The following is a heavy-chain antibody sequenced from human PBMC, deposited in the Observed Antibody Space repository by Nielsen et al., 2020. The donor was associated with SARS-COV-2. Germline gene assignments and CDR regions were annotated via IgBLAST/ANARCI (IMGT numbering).Heavy chain of an antibody. CDR2: ISFDGTTK. Sequence: GESLKISCAASGFTFRTYAIHWVRQAPGKGLEWVAIISFDGTTKYNEDSVKGRFTISRDNSKNTLYLQMKSLRAGDTAVYYCAREWEDYDSSGFDYWGQGTLVTVSS. D-gene: IGHD3-22*01. V-gene: IGHV3-30-3*01. CDR3: AREWEDYDSSGFDY. CDR1: GFTFRTYA. J-gene: IGHJ4*02.